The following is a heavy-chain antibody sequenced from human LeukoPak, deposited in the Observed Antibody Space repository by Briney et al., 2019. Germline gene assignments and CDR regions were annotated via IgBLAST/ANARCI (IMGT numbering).Heavy chain of an antibody. V-gene: IGHV3-23*01. CDR2: ISGSGGGT. CDR1: GFTFSSYA. CDR3: AKNRGPMLGDY. J-gene: IGHJ4*02. Sequence: GGSLRLSCAASGFTFSSYAMSWVRQAPGKGLEWVSTISGSGGGTYYADSVKGRFTISRDNSKNTVYLQMNSLRAEDTAVYYCAKNRGPMLGDYWGQGTLVTVSS. D-gene: IGHD3-10*02.